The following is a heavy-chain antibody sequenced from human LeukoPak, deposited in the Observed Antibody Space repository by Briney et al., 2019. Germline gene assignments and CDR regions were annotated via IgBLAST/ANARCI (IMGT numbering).Heavy chain of an antibody. CDR2: IYSGGST. J-gene: IGHJ4*02. D-gene: IGHD6-25*01. V-gene: IGHV3-53*01. Sequence: GGSLRLSCAASGFTVSSNYMSWVRQAPGKGLEWVSVIYSGGSTYYADSVKGRFTISRDNSKNTLYLQMNSLRAEDTAVYYCAKNLRDGIAAYDYWGQGTLVTVSS. CDR1: GFTVSSNY. CDR3: AKNLRDGIAAYDY.